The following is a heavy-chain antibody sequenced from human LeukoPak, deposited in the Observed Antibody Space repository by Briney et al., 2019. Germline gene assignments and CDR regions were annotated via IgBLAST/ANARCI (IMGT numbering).Heavy chain of an antibody. V-gene: IGHV3-7*01. CDR3: AREAGYCSGTSCWWFDP. CDR1: GCTFSSCW. CDR2: VRQDGSEK. J-gene: IGHJ5*02. Sequence: PGGSLSLSCAASGCTFSSCWMSWVRMPPGKGLEWVGNVRQDGSEKYYVDSVKDRFTISRDNAKNSLYLQMNSLRAEDTAVYYCAREAGYCSGTSCWWFDPWGQGTLVTVSS. D-gene: IGHD2-2*01.